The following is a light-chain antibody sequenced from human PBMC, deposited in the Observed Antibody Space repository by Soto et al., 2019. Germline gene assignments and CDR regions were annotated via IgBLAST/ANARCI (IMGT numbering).Light chain of an antibody. Sequence: EMVMTQSPATLSVSPGERVTLSCRASQSVSSYLAWYQQKPCQPPRLLIYVASTRAASITARFSGSGSGTDSTLPISTLQSEDCAVYYGQQYKDWPLRFGQGTKVEIK. CDR2: VAS. V-gene: IGKV3-15*01. CDR1: QSVSSY. J-gene: IGKJ1*01. CDR3: QQYKDWPLR.